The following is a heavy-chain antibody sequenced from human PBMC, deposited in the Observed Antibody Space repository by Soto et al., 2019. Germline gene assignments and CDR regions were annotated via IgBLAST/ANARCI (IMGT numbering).Heavy chain of an antibody. Sequence: QVQLQESGPGLVKPSQTLSLTCTVSGGSISSGDYYWSWIRQPPGKGMEWIGYIYYSGSTYYNPSLKSRVTISVDTSNNQFSLKLSSVTAADTAVYYCAGEAGLGLNYYFDYWGQGTLVTVSS. D-gene: IGHD1-20*01. J-gene: IGHJ4*02. CDR3: AGEAGLGLNYYFDY. CDR2: IYYSGST. V-gene: IGHV4-30-4*01. CDR1: GGSISSGDYY.